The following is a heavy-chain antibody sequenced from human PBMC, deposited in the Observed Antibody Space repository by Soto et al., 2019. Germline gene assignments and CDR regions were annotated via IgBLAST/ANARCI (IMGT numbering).Heavy chain of an antibody. J-gene: IGHJ4*02. CDR3: AKDLIVYGDHSSGSVLNDY. CDR1: GFNVSNYE. D-gene: IGHD4-17*01. CDR2: SDRSGGTI. Sequence: PGVSLSLSCAVSGFNVSNYEMVWVRQTPRKGLQSIAYSDRSGGTILYADSVRGRFIISRDNSKNSLYLQMNSLRTEDTALYYCAKDLIVYGDHSSGSVLNDYWGQGTLVTVSS. V-gene: IGHV3-48*03.